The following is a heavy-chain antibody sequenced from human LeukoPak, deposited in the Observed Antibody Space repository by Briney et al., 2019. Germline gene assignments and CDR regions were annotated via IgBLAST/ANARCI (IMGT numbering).Heavy chain of an antibody. Sequence: GGSLRLSCAASGFTVSSNYMSWVRQAPGKGLEWVSVIYSGGSTYYADSVKGRFTISRHNSENTLYLQMNSLRAEDTAVYYCARGVRQRYFDYWGQGTLVTVSS. V-gene: IGHV3-53*04. J-gene: IGHJ4*02. CDR1: GFTVSSNY. CDR2: IYSGGST. D-gene: IGHD4-23*01. CDR3: ARGVRQRYFDY.